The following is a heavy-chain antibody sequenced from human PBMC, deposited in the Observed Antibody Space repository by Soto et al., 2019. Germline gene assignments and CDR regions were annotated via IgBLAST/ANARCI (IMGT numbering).Heavy chain of an antibody. Sequence: EVQLVESGGGLVQPGGSLRLSCAVSGLTFSNYGMNWVRQAPGQGLVWVWRINSDGSSTDYADPVKGRFTISRDNARNTLYLEMHSLRAEDTALYYCGRGGRIVAATAVWWGQGTLVTVS. D-gene: IGHD6-25*01. CDR3: GRGGRIVAATAVW. CDR1: GLTFSNYG. J-gene: IGHJ4*02. V-gene: IGHV3-74*01. CDR2: INSDGSST.